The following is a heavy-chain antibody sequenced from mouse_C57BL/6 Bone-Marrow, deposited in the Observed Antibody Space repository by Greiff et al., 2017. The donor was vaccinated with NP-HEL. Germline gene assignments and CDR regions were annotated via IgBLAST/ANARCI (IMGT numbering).Heavy chain of an antibody. V-gene: IGHV1-19*01. Sequence: SGPVLVKPGASVKMSCKASGYTFTDYYMNWVKQSHGKSLEWIGVINPYNGGTSYNQKFKGKATLTVDKSSSTAYMELNSLTSEDSAVYYCARAYYYGTYYFDYWGQGTTLTVSS. D-gene: IGHD1-1*01. J-gene: IGHJ2*01. CDR3: ARAYYYGTYYFDY. CDR2: INPYNGGT. CDR1: GYTFTDYY.